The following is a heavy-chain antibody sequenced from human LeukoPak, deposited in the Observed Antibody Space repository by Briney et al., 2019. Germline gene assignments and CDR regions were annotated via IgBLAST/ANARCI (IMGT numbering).Heavy chain of an antibody. CDR1: GFTFSSYE. CDR2: ISRSDTTT. CDR3: ARESLALVAFDI. V-gene: IGHV3-48*03. J-gene: IGHJ3*02. Sequence: GGSLRLSCAGSGFTFSSYEMSWVRQAPGKGLEWVSFISRSDTTTYYADSVKGRFTVSRDNAKNSLYLQMNSLKTEDTAVYYCARESLALVAFDIWGQGTMVTVSS.